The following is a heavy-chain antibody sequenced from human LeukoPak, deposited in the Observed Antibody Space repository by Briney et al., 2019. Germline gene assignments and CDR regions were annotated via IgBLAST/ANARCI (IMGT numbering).Heavy chain of an antibody. V-gene: IGHV4-34*01. CDR2: INHSGST. CDR3: ARGIGGYSYGPADWFDP. D-gene: IGHD5-18*01. CDR1: GGSFSGYY. J-gene: IGHJ5*02. Sequence: SETLSLTYAVYGGSFSGYYWSWIRQPPGKGLEWIGEINHSGSTNYNPSLKSRVTISVDTSKNQFSLKLGSVTAADTAVYYCARGIGGYSYGPADWFDPWGQGTLVTVSS.